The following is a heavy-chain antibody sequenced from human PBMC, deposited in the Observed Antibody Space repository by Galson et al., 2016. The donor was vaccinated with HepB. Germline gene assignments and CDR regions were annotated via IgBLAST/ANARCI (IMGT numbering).Heavy chain of an antibody. D-gene: IGHD3-10*01. J-gene: IGHJ4*02. Sequence: ETLSLTCAVYGGSFSGYYWTWIRQPPGKGLEWIAEITHSGSTNYNPSLKSRLTISVDTSKKPFSLKVTSVTAADTAVYYCARGRWGAYDGSGSPDYWGQGTLVTVSS. CDR2: ITHSGST. CDR1: GGSFSGYY. CDR3: ARGRWGAYDGSGSPDY. V-gene: IGHV4-34*01.